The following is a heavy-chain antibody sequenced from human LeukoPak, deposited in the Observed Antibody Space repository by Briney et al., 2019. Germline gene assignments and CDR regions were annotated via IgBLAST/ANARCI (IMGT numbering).Heavy chain of an antibody. CDR2: ISGDGGST. V-gene: IGHV3-43*02. CDR1: GFTFDDYA. CDR3: ASFQRGYSYGHPYYFDY. D-gene: IGHD5-18*01. Sequence: PGGSLRLSCAASGFTFDDYAMHWVRQAPGKGLEWVSLISGDGGSTYYADSVKGRFTISRGNSKNSLYLQMNSLRTEDTALYYCASFQRGYSYGHPYYFDYWGQGTLVTVSS. J-gene: IGHJ4*02.